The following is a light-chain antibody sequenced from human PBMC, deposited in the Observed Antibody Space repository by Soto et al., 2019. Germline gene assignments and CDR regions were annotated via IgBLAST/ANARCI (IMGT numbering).Light chain of an antibody. CDR1: QSISRY. J-gene: IGKJ4*01. CDR2: AAS. CDR3: QQYNSYPLT. V-gene: IGKV1-5*01. Sequence: DLQMTQSPSSLSASVGDRITITCRASQSISRYLNWYQHKPGKAPKLLINAASSLERGVPSRFSGGGSGTEFTLTISSLQPDDFATYYCQQYNSYPLTFGGGTKVEIK.